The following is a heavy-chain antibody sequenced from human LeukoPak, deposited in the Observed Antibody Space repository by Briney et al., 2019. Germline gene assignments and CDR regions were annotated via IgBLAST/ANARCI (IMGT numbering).Heavy chain of an antibody. CDR3: AKDKPLDYYDSSGVLDY. D-gene: IGHD3-22*01. V-gene: IGHV3-30*18. J-gene: IGHJ4*02. CDR2: ISYDGSNE. Sequence: QSGGSLRLSCAASGFTFSSYGMHWVRQAPGKGLEWVAVISYDGSNEYYADSVKGRFTISRDNSKNTLYLQMNSLRAEDTAVYYCAKDKPLDYYDSSGVLDYWGQGTLVTVSS. CDR1: GFTFSSYG.